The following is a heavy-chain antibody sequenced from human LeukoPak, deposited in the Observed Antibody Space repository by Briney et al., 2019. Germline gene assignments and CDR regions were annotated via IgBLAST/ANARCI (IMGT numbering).Heavy chain of an antibody. CDR3: ARDFDYSDNSEGYC. D-gene: IGHD3-22*01. Sequence: GGSLRLSCTASGFTFGNYAMSWIRQAPGKGRKWVGFIRSKAYGETADYAASVKGRFTISRDNAKNSLFLQMNSLRAEDTAVYYCARDFDYSDNSEGYCWGQGTLVTVSS. V-gene: IGHV3-49*03. J-gene: IGHJ4*02. CDR1: GFTFGNYA. CDR2: IRSKAYGETA.